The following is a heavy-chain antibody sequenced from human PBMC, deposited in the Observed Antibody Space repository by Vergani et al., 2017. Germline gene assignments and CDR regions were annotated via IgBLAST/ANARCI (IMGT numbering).Heavy chain of an antibody. CDR1: GGTFSSYA. J-gene: IGHJ4*02. Sequence: QVQLVQSGAEVKKPGSSVKVSCKASGGTFSSYAISWVRQAHGQGLEWMGRIIPIFGTANYAQKFQGRVTITADESTSTAYMELSSLRSEDTAVYYCARDPPYSSGWYYFDYWGQGTLVTVSS. D-gene: IGHD6-19*01. CDR2: IIPIFGTA. V-gene: IGHV1-69*13. CDR3: ARDPPYSSGWYYFDY.